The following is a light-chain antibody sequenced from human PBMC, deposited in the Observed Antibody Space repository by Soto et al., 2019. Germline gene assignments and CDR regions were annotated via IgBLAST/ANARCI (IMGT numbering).Light chain of an antibody. CDR3: QSYDDPKI. CDR2: DNN. Sequence: NFMLTQPHSVSESPGKTVTISCTRSSGSIASDYVHWYQQRPGSAPTTLISDNNLRPSGVPDRFSGSIDSSSNSASLTISGLKTEDEADYYWQSYDDPKIFGGGTKLTVL. V-gene: IGLV6-57*04. CDR1: SGSIASDY. J-gene: IGLJ2*01.